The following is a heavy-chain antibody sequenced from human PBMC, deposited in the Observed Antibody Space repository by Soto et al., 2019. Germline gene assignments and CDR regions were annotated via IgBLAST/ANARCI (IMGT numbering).Heavy chain of an antibody. CDR3: ARLSSGWSFDY. CDR1: GGSFSGYY. Sequence: SETLSLTCAVYGGSFSGYYWSWIRQPPGKGLEWIGEINHSGSTNYNPSLKSRVTISVDTSKNQFSLKLSSVTAADTAVYYCARLSSGWSFDYWGQGTLVTVSS. D-gene: IGHD6-19*01. CDR2: INHSGST. V-gene: IGHV4-34*01. J-gene: IGHJ4*02.